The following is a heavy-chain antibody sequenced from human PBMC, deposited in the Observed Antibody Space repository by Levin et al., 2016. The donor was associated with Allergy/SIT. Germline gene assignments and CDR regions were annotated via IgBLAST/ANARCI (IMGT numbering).Heavy chain of an antibody. CDR2: INAGNGNT. J-gene: IGHJ3*02. V-gene: IGHV1-3*01. CDR1: GYTFTSYA. CDR3: ARELATTRAFDI. Sequence: ASVKVSCKASGYTFTSYAMHWVRQAPGQRLEWMGWINAGNGNTKYSQKFQGRVTITRDTSASTAYMELSSLRSEDTAVYYCARELATTRAFDIWGQGTMVTVSS. D-gene: IGHD4-17*01.